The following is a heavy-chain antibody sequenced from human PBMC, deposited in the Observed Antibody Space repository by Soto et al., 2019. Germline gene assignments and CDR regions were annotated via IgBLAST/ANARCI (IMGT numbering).Heavy chain of an antibody. CDR2: IYYSGST. V-gene: IGHV4-59*01. CDR1: GGSISSYY. Sequence: LSLTCTVSGGSISSYYWSWIRQPPGKGLEWIGYIYYSGSTNYNPSLKSRVTISVDTSKNQFSLKLSSVTAADTAVYYCARVGGYCTNGVCEELDYWGQGTLVTVSS. D-gene: IGHD2-8*01. CDR3: ARVGGYCTNGVCEELDY. J-gene: IGHJ4*02.